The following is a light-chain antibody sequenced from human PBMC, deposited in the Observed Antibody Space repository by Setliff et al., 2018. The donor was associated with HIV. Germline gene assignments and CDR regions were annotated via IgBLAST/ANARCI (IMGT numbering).Light chain of an antibody. J-gene: IGLJ1*01. Sequence: QSVLTQPPSVSGAPGQGVTISCTGSSSNIGTGYDVHWYQQLPGRAPKLLIYGNTNRPSGVPDRFSGSKSGTSASLAITGLQAEDEADYYCSSYTSSTPYVFGTGTKVTVL. CDR2: GNT. CDR3: SSYTSSTPYV. CDR1: SSNIGTGYD. V-gene: IGLV1-40*01.